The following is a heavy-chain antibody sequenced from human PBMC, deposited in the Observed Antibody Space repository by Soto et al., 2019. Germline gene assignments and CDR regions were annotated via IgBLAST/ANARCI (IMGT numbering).Heavy chain of an antibody. D-gene: IGHD3-22*01. J-gene: IGHJ4*02. V-gene: IGHV4-34*01. Sequence: PSETLSLTCAVYGGSFSGYYWSWIRQPPGKGLEWIGEINHSGSTNYNPSLKSRVTISVDTSKNQFSLKLSSVTAADTAVYYCARGHRYYDSSGYYTYYFDYWGQGTLVTVSP. CDR2: INHSGST. CDR3: ARGHRYYDSSGYYTYYFDY. CDR1: GGSFSGYY.